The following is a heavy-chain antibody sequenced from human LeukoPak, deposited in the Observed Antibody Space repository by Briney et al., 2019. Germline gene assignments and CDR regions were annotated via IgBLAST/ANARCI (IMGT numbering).Heavy chain of an antibody. V-gene: IGHV3-21*01. D-gene: IGHD3-22*01. CDR3: ARDQSPPRYYYDSSGYDY. J-gene: IGHJ4*02. CDR1: GFTVSSNY. CDR2: ISSSSSYI. Sequence: PGGSLRLSCAASGFTVSSNYMNWVRQAPEKGLEWVSSISSSSSYIYYADSVKGRFTISRDNAKNLLYLQMNSLRAEDTAVYYCARDQSPPRYYYDSSGYDYWGQGTLVTVSS.